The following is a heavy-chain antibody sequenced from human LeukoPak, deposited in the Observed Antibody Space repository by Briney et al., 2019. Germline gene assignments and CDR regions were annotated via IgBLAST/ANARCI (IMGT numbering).Heavy chain of an antibody. Sequence: ASVKVSCKASGGTFSSYAISWVRQAPGQGLEWMGRIIPIFGTANYAQKFQGRVTITTDESTSTAYMELSSLRSEDTAVYYCARDLEYSSSPAIRGWFDPWGQGTLVTVSS. CDR3: ARDLEYSSSPAIRGWFDP. V-gene: IGHV1-69*05. D-gene: IGHD6-6*01. CDR1: GGTFSSYA. J-gene: IGHJ5*02. CDR2: IIPIFGTA.